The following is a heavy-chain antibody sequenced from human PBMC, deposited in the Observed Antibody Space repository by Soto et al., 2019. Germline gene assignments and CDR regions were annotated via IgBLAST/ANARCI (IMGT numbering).Heavy chain of an antibody. Sequence: QVPLVESGGGLVQPGGSLRLSCAASGFTFSDYYMSWIRQAPGKGLEWVSYISSSSSYTNYADSVKGRFTISRDNAKNSLYLQMNSLRAEDTAVYYCARVRVVMGYYFDYWGQGTLVTVSS. CDR3: ARVRVVMGYYFDY. CDR1: GFTFSDYY. CDR2: ISSSSSYT. V-gene: IGHV3-11*05. D-gene: IGHD2-21*01. J-gene: IGHJ4*02.